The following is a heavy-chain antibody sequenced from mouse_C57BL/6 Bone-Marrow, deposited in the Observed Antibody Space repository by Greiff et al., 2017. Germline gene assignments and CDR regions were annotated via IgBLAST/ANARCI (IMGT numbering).Heavy chain of an antibody. CDR3: SSTGTGWYCDV. Sequence: QVQLQQPGAELVKPGASVKVSCKASGYTFTSYWMHWVKQRPGQGLEWIGRIHPSDSDTNYNQPFKGKATLTVDKSSSTAYIQLSSLTTEVSAVYYCSSTGTGWYCDVGGTGTTVTVSA. CDR1: GYTFTSYW. D-gene: IGHD4-1*01. CDR2: IHPSDSDT. J-gene: IGHJ1*03. V-gene: IGHV1-74*01.